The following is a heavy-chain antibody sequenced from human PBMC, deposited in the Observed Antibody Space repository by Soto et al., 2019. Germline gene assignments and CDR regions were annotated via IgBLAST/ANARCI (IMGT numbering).Heavy chain of an antibody. CDR3: ARAGYSSTWYQF. D-gene: IGHD6-13*01. CDR1: EYTFTSYD. J-gene: IGHJ4*02. V-gene: IGHV1-8*01. CDR2: MNPNSGNT. Sequence: ASVKGSCKASEYTFTSYDINWVRQSTGQGLEWMGWMNPNSGNTGYAQKFQGRVTMTRNTSISTAYMELSSLRSDDTAVYYCARAGYSSTWYQFWGQGTLVTVSS.